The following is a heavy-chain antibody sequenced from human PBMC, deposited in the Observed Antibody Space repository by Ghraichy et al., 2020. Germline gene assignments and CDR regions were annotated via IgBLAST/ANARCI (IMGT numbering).Heavy chain of an antibody. J-gene: IGHJ4*02. CDR1: GFTFDTYA. Sequence: GESLNISCVASGFTFDTYAMHWVRQAPGKGPEWVIVISYDGSYKYSADSVKGRFTVSRDNSKNIVYLQMTSLRPDDTALYYCAGGGRKYGYDYLDYWGQGTLVTVSS. CDR3: AGGGRKYGYDYLDY. D-gene: IGHD5-18*01. V-gene: IGHV3-30*04. CDR2: ISYDGSYK.